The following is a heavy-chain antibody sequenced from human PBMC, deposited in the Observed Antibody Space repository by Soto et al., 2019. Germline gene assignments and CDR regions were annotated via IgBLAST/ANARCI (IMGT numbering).Heavy chain of an antibody. CDR2: INPSGGST. Sequence: ASVKVSCKASGYTFTSYYMHWVRQAPGQGLEWMGIINPSGGSTSYAQKFQGRVTMTRDTSTSTVYMELSSLRSEDTAVYYCARDPYGDYEVNAFDIWGQGTMVTVSS. CDR3: ARDPYGDYEVNAFDI. V-gene: IGHV1-46*03. D-gene: IGHD4-17*01. CDR1: GYTFTSYY. J-gene: IGHJ3*02.